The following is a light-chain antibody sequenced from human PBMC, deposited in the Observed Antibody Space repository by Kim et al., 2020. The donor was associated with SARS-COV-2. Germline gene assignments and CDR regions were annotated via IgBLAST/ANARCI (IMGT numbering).Light chain of an antibody. CDR3: QQYNRWPPYI. CDR2: GTS. CDR1: QSVSTN. J-gene: IGKJ2*01. V-gene: IGKV3-15*01. Sequence: VSPGERATLSCRTSQSVSTNLAWFQQKPGQAPRLLIYGTSTRATGIPARFSGSGSGTEFTLIISSLQSEDFAIYYCQQYNRWPPYIFGQGTKLDI.